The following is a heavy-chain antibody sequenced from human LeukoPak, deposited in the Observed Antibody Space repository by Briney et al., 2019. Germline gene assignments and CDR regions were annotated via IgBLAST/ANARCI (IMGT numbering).Heavy chain of an antibody. CDR3: ARISFDILGPFDY. J-gene: IGHJ4*02. CDR1: GGSISSYY. Sequence: PSETLSLTCTVSGGSISSYYWGWIRQPPGKGLEWIGSIYYSGSTNYNPSLKSRVTISVDTSKNQFSLKLSSVTAADTAVYYCARISFDILGPFDYWGQGTLVTVSS. CDR2: IYYSGST. D-gene: IGHD3-9*01. V-gene: IGHV4-59*01.